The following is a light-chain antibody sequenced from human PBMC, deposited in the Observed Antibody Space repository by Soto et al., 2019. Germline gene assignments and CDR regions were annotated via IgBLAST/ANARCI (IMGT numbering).Light chain of an antibody. Sequence: DSQMTQSPSSLSASVGDRVTITFRASQSISSYLNWYQQKPGKAPKLLIYAASSLQSGVPSRFSGSGSGTDFTLTISSLQPEDFATYYCQQSYSTPRTFGQGTKV. V-gene: IGKV1-39*01. CDR2: AAS. CDR1: QSISSY. J-gene: IGKJ1*01. CDR3: QQSYSTPRT.